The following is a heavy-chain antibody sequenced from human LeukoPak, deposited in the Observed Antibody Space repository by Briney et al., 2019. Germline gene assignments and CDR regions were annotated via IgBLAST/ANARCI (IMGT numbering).Heavy chain of an antibody. D-gene: IGHD2-15*01. J-gene: IGHJ4*02. CDR1: GLNFKFYA. Sequence: PGGSLRLSCAVSGLNFKFYAMSWVRQAPGKGLEWVSGISGRGDSADYADSVKGRFTISRDNSKNTLYLRLNSLRVEDTATYYCVKDRYCPEVTCFEGGFEYWGKGTRVVVPP. V-gene: IGHV3-23*01. CDR2: ISGRGDSA. CDR3: VKDRYCPEVTCFEGGFEY.